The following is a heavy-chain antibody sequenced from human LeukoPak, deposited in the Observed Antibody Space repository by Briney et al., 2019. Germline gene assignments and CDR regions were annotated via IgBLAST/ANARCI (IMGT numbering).Heavy chain of an antibody. V-gene: IGHV4-59*01. CDR1: GGSISSYY. Sequence: SETLSLTCTVSGGSISSYYWSWIRQPPGKGLEWIGYIYYSGSTNYNPSLKSRVTISVDTSKNQFSLKLSSVTAADTAVYYCARGVLTTGDDAFDIWGQGTMVTVSP. CDR2: IYYSGST. D-gene: IGHD2-8*01. CDR3: ARGVLTTGDDAFDI. J-gene: IGHJ3*02.